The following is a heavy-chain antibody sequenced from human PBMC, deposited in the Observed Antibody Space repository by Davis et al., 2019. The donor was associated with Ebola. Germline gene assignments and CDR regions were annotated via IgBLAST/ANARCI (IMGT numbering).Heavy chain of an antibody. CDR1: EGTFSSYA. V-gene: IGHV1-69*06. CDR3: AREKTGTQFYGMDV. J-gene: IGHJ6*02. Sequence: AASVKVSCKASEGTFSSYAISWVRQAPGQGLEWMGGIIPIFGTANYAQKFQGRVTITADKSTSTAYMELSSLRSEDTAVYYCAREKTGTQFYGMDVWGQGTTVTVSS. CDR2: IIPIFGTA. D-gene: IGHD1-7*01.